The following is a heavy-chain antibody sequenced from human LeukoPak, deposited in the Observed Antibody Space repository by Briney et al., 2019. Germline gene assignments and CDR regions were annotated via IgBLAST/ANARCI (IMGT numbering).Heavy chain of an antibody. CDR3: AKDGHGEAVAGPYYYYYGMDV. CDR2: ISGDGGST. V-gene: IGHV3-43*02. J-gene: IGHJ6*02. Sequence: PGGSLRLSCAASGFTFDDYAMHWVRQAPGKGLEWVSLISGDGGSTYYADSVKGRLTISRDNSKNSLYLQMNSLRTEDTALYYCAKDGHGEAVAGPYYYYYGMDVWGQGTTVTVSS. CDR1: GFTFDDYA. D-gene: IGHD6-19*01.